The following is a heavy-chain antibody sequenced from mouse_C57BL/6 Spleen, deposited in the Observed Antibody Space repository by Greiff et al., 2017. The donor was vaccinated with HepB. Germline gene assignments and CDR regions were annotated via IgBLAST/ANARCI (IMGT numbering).Heavy chain of an antibody. CDR1: GYTFTSYW. V-gene: IGHV1-64*01. CDR3: ARSGGWLLRDFAY. CDR2: IHPNSGST. Sequence: LQQPGAELVKPGASVKLSCKASGYTFTSYWMHWVKQRPGQGLEWIGMIHPNSGSTNYNEKLKSKATLTVDKSSSTAYMQLSSLTSEDSAVYYCARSGGWLLRDFAYWGQGTLVTVSA. D-gene: IGHD2-3*01. J-gene: IGHJ3*01.